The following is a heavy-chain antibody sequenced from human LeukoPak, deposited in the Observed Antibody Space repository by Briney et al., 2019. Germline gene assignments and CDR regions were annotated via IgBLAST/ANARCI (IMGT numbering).Heavy chain of an antibody. Sequence: GGSLRLSCAASGFTFSSYEMNWVRQAPGKGLEWVSYISSSGSTIYYADSVKGRFTISRDNAKNSLYLQMNSLRAEDTAVYYCARELRWDGVYWGQGTLVTVSS. CDR1: GFTFSSYE. V-gene: IGHV3-48*03. CDR3: ARELRWDGVY. CDR2: ISSSGSTI. J-gene: IGHJ4*02. D-gene: IGHD1-26*01.